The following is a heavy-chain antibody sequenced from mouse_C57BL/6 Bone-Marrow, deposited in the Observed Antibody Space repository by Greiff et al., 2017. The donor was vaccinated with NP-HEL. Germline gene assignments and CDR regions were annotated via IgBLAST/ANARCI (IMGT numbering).Heavy chain of an antibody. CDR3: ARGNYDYGWFAY. V-gene: IGHV1-64*01. D-gene: IGHD2-4*01. CDR2: IHPNSGST. CDR1: GYTFTSYW. J-gene: IGHJ3*01. Sequence: VQLQQPGAELVKPGASVKLSCKASGYTFTSYWMHWVKQRPGQGLEWIGMIHPNSGSTNYNEKFKSKATLTVDKSSSTAYMQLSSLTSEDSAVYYCARGNYDYGWFAYWGQGTLVTVSA.